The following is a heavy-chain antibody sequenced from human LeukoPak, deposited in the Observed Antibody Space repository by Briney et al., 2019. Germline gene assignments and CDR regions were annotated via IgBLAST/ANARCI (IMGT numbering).Heavy chain of an antibody. V-gene: IGHV4-4*07. CDR1: GGSISSYY. D-gene: IGHD3-22*01. CDR2: IYTSGST. J-gene: IGHJ3*02. CDR3: ARVGYDSSGYHDAFDI. Sequence: PSETLSLTCTVSGGSISSYYWGWIRQPAGKGLEWIGRIYTSGSTNYNPSLKSRVTMSVDTSKNQFSLKLSSVTAADTAVYYCARVGYDSSGYHDAFDIWGQGTMVTVSS.